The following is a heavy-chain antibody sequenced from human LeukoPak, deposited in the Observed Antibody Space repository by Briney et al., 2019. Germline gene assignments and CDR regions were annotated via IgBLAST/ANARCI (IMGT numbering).Heavy chain of an antibody. CDR1: GFTFSSYS. Sequence: GGSLRLSCAASGFTFSSYSTNWVRQAPGEGLEWVSSISSSSSYIYYADSVKGRFTISRDNSKNTLYLQMNSLRAEDTAVYYCAKDMYYYDSSGYYLFDYWGQGTLVTVSS. V-gene: IGHV3-21*04. CDR2: ISSSSSYI. CDR3: AKDMYYYDSSGYYLFDY. D-gene: IGHD3-22*01. J-gene: IGHJ4*02.